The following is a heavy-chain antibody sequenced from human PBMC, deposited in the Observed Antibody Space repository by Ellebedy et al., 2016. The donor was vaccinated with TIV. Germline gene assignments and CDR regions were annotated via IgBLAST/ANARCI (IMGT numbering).Heavy chain of an antibody. J-gene: IGHJ3*02. Sequence: AGSLRLSXAASGFTFNFYSMNWVRQAAGKGLEWISYIAGTGTTTYYADSVKGRFTISRDNAKNSLYLQLNSLRDEDTAIYYCARRGNYLGDAFDIWGRGTTVIVSS. CDR2: IAGTGTTT. CDR1: GFTFNFYS. V-gene: IGHV3-48*02. D-gene: IGHD1-26*01. CDR3: ARRGNYLGDAFDI.